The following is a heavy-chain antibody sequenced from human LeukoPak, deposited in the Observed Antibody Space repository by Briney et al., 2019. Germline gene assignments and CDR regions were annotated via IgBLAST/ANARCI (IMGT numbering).Heavy chain of an antibody. Sequence: SGPTLVKPTQTLTLTCTFSGFSLTTTGVGVGWIRQPPTKALEWLAVIYWDDDKRYSPSLKSRLTITKDTSKNQVILTMTNMDPVDPGTYYCAVRSYDHGDLGDFDYWGQGTPVSVSS. CDR2: IYWDDDK. V-gene: IGHV2-5*02. D-gene: IGHD3-16*01. J-gene: IGHJ4*02. CDR1: GFSLTTTGVG. CDR3: AVRSYDHGDLGDFDY.